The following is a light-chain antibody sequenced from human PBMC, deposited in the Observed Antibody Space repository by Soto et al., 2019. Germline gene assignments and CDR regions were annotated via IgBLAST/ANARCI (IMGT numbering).Light chain of an antibody. CDR3: TSYTSSNTLV. J-gene: IGLJ3*02. CDR2: EVT. CDR1: SSDIGGYNY. V-gene: IGLV2-14*01. Sequence: QSALTQPASVSGSPGQSITISCIGTSSDIGGYNYVSWYQQHPGKVPKLMIYEVTNRPSGLSNRFSGSKSGNTASLTISGLQAEDEADYYCTSYTSSNTLVFGGGTKLTVL.